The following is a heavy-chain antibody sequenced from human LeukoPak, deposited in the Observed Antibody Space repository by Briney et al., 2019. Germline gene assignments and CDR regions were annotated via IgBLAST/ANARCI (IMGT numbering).Heavy chain of an antibody. CDR1: GFTFSNYW. D-gene: IGHD3-10*01. Sequence: PGGSLRLSCAASGFTFSNYWMHWVRQAPGKGLVWVSRINSDGSTRKYADSVKGRFTISRDNAKNTLYLQMNSPRAEDTAVYYCARRSTSGSYYDDWGQGILVTVSS. CDR2: INSDGSTR. CDR3: ARRSTSGSYYDD. J-gene: IGHJ4*02. V-gene: IGHV3-74*03.